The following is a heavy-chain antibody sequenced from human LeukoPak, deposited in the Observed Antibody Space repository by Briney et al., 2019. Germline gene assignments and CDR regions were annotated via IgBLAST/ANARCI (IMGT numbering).Heavy chain of an antibody. D-gene: IGHD2-2*01. V-gene: IGHV3-23*01. CDR2: ISVGGGAT. J-gene: IGHJ4*02. CDR3: AKGRSSSSTGVDY. Sequence: PGGSLRLSCVASGFTFSSYGMSWVRQAPRKGLEWVSTISVGGGATYYADSVKGRFTISRDNSKNTLYLQMNSLRAEETAVYYCAKGRSSSSTGVDYWGQGTLVTVSS. CDR1: GFTFSSYG.